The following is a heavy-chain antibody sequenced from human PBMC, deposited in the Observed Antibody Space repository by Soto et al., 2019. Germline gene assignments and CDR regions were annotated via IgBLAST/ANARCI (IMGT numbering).Heavy chain of an antibody. V-gene: IGHV3-23*01. CDR2: MSGNGGGT. J-gene: IGHJ4*02. CDR3: AKVATLITMVRGVYFDH. D-gene: IGHD3-10*01. CDR1: GFTFSSYA. Sequence: EVQLLESGGGLVQPGGSLRLSCAASGFTFSSYAMTWVRQAPGKGLEWVSAMSGNGGGTYYADSVKGRFTISRDYSKNTVYPQMNSLRAEDTAVYYCAKVATLITMVRGVYFDHWGQGTLVTVSA.